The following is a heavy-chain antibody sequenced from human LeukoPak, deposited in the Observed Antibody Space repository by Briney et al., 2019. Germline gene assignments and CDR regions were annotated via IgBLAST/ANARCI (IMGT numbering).Heavy chain of an antibody. CDR2: ITSSSSYI. CDR1: GFTFSSYS. D-gene: IGHD3-22*01. Sequence: GGSLRLSCAASGFTFSSYSMTWVRQAPGKGLEWVSCITSSSSYIYYADSVKGRFTIPRDISKNTLYLQMNSLRAEDTAVYYCARESEYYATSGYFLYYFDYWGQGTMVTVSS. CDR3: ARESEYYATSGYFLYYFDY. V-gene: IGHV3-21*01. J-gene: IGHJ4*02.